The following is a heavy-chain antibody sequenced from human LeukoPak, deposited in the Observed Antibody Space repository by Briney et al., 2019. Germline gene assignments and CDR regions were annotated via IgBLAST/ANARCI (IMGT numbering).Heavy chain of an antibody. CDR3: ARDYYYDSSGYYPRTLFDY. Sequence: GASGKVSCKASGYTFTSYYIHWVRQAPGQGLEWMGIINPSGGSTSYAQKFQGRVTMTRDTSTSTVYMELSSLRSEDTAVYYCARDYYYDSSGYYPRTLFDYWGQGTLVTVSS. J-gene: IGHJ4*02. D-gene: IGHD3-22*01. CDR2: INPSGGST. CDR1: GYTFTSYY. V-gene: IGHV1-46*01.